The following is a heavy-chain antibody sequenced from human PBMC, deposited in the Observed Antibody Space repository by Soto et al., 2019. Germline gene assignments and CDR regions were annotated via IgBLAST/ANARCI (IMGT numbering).Heavy chain of an antibody. CDR3: ARLAMATRRGYYCMDV. V-gene: IGHV5-10-1*01. CDR1: GYSFTSYW. J-gene: IGHJ6*02. CDR2: IDPSDSYT. D-gene: IGHD5-12*01. Sequence: EVQLVQSGAEVKKPGESLRISCKGSGYSFTSYWISWVRQMPGKGLEWMGSIDPSDSYTNYSPSFQGHVTISADKSISTAYLQWSSLKASATAMYYCARLAMATRRGYYCMDVWGQGTTVTVSS.